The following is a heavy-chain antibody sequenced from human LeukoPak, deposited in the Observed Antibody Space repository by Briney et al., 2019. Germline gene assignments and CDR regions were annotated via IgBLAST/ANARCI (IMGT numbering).Heavy chain of an antibody. CDR1: GGTFSSYA. D-gene: IGHD3-3*01. J-gene: IGHJ5*02. V-gene: IGHV1-69*04. Sequence: WASVKVSCKASGGTFSSYAISWVRQAPGQGLEWMGRIIPILGIANYAQKFQGRVTITADKSTSTAYMELSSLRSEDTAVYYRARDRSLTIFGVVDQNWFDPWGQGTLVTVSS. CDR3: ARDRSLTIFGVVDQNWFDP. CDR2: IIPILGIA.